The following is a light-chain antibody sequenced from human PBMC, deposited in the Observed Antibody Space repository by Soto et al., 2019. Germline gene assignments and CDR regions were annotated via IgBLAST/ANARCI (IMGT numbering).Light chain of an antibody. CDR1: SSDIDDHNR. V-gene: IGLV2-18*02. CDR2: EGS. J-gene: IGLJ2*01. CDR3: ASYTPGSVPQVV. Sequence: QSALTQPPSVSGSPGHSVTISCAGSSSDIDDHNRDSWYQQSPGEAPKLIIYEGSVRPSGVPDRFSGSESGNTASLTISGLQADDEADYYCASYTPGSVPQVVFGGGTKLTVL.